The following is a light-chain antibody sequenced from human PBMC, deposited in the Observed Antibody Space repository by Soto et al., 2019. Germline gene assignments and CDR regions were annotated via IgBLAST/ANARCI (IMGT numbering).Light chain of an antibody. CDR2: DAS. V-gene: IGKV3-20*01. J-gene: IGKJ3*01. Sequence: EIVLTQSPGTLSSSPGETATLSCRASQSVRSNSLAWYQQKPGQAPRLLIYDASSRATGIPDRFSGSGSDTDFTLTISRLEPEDFAVYYCQQYGSSLFTFGPGTKVDIK. CDR1: QSVRSNS. CDR3: QQYGSSLFT.